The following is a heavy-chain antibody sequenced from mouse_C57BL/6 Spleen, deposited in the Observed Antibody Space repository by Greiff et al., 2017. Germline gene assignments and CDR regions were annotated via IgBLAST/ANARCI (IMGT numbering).Heavy chain of an antibody. V-gene: IGHV1-26*01. Sequence: EVQLQQSGPELVKPGASVKISCKASGYTFTDYYMNWVKQSHGKSLEWIGDINPNNGGTSYNQKFKGKATLTVDKSSSTAYMELRSLTSEDSAVYYCARDGYDYDAWFAYWGQGTLVTVSA. CDR2: INPNNGGT. J-gene: IGHJ3*01. CDR1: GYTFTDYY. CDR3: ARDGYDYDAWFAY. D-gene: IGHD2-4*01.